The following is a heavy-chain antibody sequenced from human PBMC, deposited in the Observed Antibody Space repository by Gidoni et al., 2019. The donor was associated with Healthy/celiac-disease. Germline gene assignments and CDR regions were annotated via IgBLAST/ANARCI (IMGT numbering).Heavy chain of an antibody. CDR1: GFTVSSNY. CDR3: ARMNVDTAMVPYFDY. D-gene: IGHD5-18*01. V-gene: IGHV3-66*01. J-gene: IGHJ4*02. CDR2: IYSGGST. Sequence: EVQLVESGGGLVQPGGSLRLSCAASGFTVSSNYMSWVRQAPGKGLELVPVIYSGGSTYYADSVKGRFTISRDNSKNTLYLQMNSLRAEDTAVYYCARMNVDTAMVPYFDYWGQGTLVTVSS.